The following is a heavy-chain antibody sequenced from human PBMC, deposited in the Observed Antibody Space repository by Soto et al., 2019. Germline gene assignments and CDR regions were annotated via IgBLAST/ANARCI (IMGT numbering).Heavy chain of an antibody. CDR1: GFTFSSYS. CDR2: ISSSSSYI. V-gene: IGHV3-21*01. CDR3: ARDYIPPGIYPARYGGSHYYYGMDV. J-gene: IGHJ6*02. Sequence: PGGSLRLSXAASGFTFSSYSMNWVRQAPGKGLEWVSSISSSSSYIYYADSVKGRFTISRDNAKNSLYLQMNSLRAEDTAVYYCARDYIPPGIYPARYGGSHYYYGMDVWGQGTTVTVSS. D-gene: IGHD1-26*01.